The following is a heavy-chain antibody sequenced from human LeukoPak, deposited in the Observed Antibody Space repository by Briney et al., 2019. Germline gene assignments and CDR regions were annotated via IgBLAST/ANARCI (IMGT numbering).Heavy chain of an antibody. V-gene: IGHV3-21*01. CDR3: ARVLLGATTINYYYYYMDV. CDR2: ISSTASHI. D-gene: IGHD1-26*01. Sequence: GGSLRLSCAASGFTFSSYTITWVRQAPGEGRGWVSSISSTASHINYADSAQGRFSIARDNAKKSVFLQMNSLRDEDTAVYYCARVLLGATTINYYYYYMDVWGKGTTVTVSS. J-gene: IGHJ6*03. CDR1: GFTFSSYT.